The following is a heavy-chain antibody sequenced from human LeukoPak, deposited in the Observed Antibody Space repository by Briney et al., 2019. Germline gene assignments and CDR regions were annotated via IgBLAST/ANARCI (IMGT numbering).Heavy chain of an antibody. CDR3: ARAGGSANYYDSSGYPNWFDP. CDR1: GGTFSSYA. CDR2: IIPIFGTA. V-gene: IGHV1-69*13. J-gene: IGHJ5*02. Sequence: ASVKVSCKASGGTFSSYAISWVRQAPGQGLEWMGGIIPIFGTANYAQKFQGRVTITADESTSTAYMELSSLRSEDTAVYYCARAGGSANYYDSSGYPNWFDPWGQGTLVTVSS. D-gene: IGHD3-22*01.